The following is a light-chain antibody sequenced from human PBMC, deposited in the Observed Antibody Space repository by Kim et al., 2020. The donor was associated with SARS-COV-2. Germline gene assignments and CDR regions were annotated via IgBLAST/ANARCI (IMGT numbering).Light chain of an antibody. V-gene: IGLV3-19*01. CDR3: NSRDSNDNVV. CDR2: GKN. CDR1: SLRSYY. Sequence: SSELPQDPAVSVALGQTVRITCQGDSLRSYYATWYQQKPGQAPILVIYGKNNRPSGIPDRFSGSSSGNTASSTITGTQAGDGADYYCNSRDSNDNVVFGGGTQLTVL. J-gene: IGLJ2*01.